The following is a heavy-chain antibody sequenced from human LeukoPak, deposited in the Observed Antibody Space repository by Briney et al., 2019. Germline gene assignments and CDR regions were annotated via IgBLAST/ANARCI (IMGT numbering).Heavy chain of an antibody. D-gene: IGHD5-12*01. CDR2: ISGSGGST. CDR3: AKSSGYEHYYYYMDV. V-gene: IGHV3-23*01. Sequence: GGSLRLSCSASGFTFSSYAMSWVRQAPGKGLEWVSAISGSGGSTYYADSVKGRFTISRDNSKNTLYLQMNSLRAEDTAVYYCAKSSGYEHYYYYMDVWGKGTTVTVSS. J-gene: IGHJ6*03. CDR1: GFTFSSYA.